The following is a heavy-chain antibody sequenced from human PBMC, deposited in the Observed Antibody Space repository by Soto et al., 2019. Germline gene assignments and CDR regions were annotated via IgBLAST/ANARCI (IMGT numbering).Heavy chain of an antibody. CDR2: IYYSGST. D-gene: IGHD3-22*01. J-gene: IGHJ6*02. Sequence: LSLPGTVSGGSIGSYDWSWILQPPGKGLEWIGYIYYSGSTNYNPSLKSRVTISVDTSKNQFSLKLSSVTAADTAVYYCAREGDYYDSSGYYYYYYGMDVWGQGTTVTVSS. V-gene: IGHV4-59*01. CDR1: GGSIGSYD. CDR3: AREGDYYDSSGYYYYYYGMDV.